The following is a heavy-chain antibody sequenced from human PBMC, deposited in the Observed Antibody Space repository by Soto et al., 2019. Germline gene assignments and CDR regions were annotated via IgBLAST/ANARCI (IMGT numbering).Heavy chain of an antibody. D-gene: IGHD2-15*01. CDR3: ARDLGYCSGGSCYSFTNFDY. V-gene: IGHV1-18*01. CDR1: GYTFTSYG. J-gene: IGHJ4*02. Sequence: ASVKVSWKASGYTFTSYGMRWVRQAPGQGLEWVGWISAYNGNTNYAQKLQGRVTMTPDTPTSTAYIELRSLRSDDTAVYYCARDLGYCSGGSCYSFTNFDYWGQGTLVTVSS. CDR2: ISAYNGNT.